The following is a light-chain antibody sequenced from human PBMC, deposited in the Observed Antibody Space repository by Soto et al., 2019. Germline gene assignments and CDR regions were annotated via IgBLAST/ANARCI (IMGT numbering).Light chain of an antibody. CDR2: EVS. J-gene: IGLJ1*01. CDR1: SSDIGYYDY. V-gene: IGLV2-14*01. CDR3: TSYTSSSTLVV. Sequence: QSALTQPASVSGSPGQSITISCTGTSSDIGYYDYVSWYQQHPGKAPKLMNYEVSNRPSGISNRFSGSKSGNTASLTISGLQADDEADYYCTSYTSSSTLVVFGTGTKLTVL.